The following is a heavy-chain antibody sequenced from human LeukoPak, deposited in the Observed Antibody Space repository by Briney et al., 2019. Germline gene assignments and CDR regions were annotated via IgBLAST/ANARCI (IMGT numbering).Heavy chain of an antibody. J-gene: IGHJ4*02. Sequence: PGGSLRLSCVASGFTVSSNYMSWVRQAPGKGLEWVSVIYSGGSTYYADSVKGRFTISRDNSKNTLYLQMNSLRAEDTAVYYCARGDYGDNAVDYWGQGTLVTVSS. CDR2: IYSGGST. CDR3: ARGDYGDNAVDY. V-gene: IGHV3-53*01. D-gene: IGHD4-17*01. CDR1: GFTVSSNY.